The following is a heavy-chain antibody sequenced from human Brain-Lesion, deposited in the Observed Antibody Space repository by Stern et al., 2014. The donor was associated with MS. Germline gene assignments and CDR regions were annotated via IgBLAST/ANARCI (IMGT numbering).Heavy chain of an antibody. CDR2: PYWDADK. Sequence: QVTLRESGPTLVKPTQTVTLTCTLSGFSVATAGVGVGWIRQPPGKALEXLALPYWDADKLYSPSLKNRLTIIKDTSKNQVVLTMTNVDPVDTATYYCAHSRVKYCRGGTCYSSLFDYWGQGTLVTVSS. CDR3: AHSRVKYCRGGTCYSSLFDY. D-gene: IGHD2-15*01. V-gene: IGHV2-5*02. J-gene: IGHJ4*02. CDR1: GFSVATAGVG.